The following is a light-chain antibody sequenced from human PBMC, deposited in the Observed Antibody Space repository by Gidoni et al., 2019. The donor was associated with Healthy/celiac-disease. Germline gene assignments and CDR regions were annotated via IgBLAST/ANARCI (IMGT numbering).Light chain of an antibody. J-gene: IGKJ4*01. V-gene: IGKV3-20*01. CDR2: GAS. CDR1: QSISSSQ. CDR3: QHFGN. Sequence: EIVLTHSPGTLSLSPVQSATLSCRASQSISSSQLSWYQQKPGQAPRPLMYGASSRATGIPDRFSGSGSGTDFTLTISRLEPEDFAVYYCQHFGNFGGGTKVE.